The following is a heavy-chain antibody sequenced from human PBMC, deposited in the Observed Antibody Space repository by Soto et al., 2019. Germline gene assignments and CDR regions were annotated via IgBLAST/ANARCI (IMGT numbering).Heavy chain of an antibody. J-gene: IGHJ5*02. CDR3: ARGQKYYDFWSGYRPDWFDP. CDR2: IIPIFGTA. Sequence: ASVKVSCKASGGTFSSYAISWVRQAPGQGLEWMGGIIPIFGTANYAQKFQGRVTITADKSTSTAYMELSSLRSEDTAVYYCARGQKYYDFWSGYRPDWFDPWGQGTLVTVSS. D-gene: IGHD3-3*01. V-gene: IGHV1-69*06. CDR1: GGTFSSYA.